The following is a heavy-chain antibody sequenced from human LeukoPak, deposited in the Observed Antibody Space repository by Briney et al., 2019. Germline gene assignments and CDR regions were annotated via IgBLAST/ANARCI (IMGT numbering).Heavy chain of an antibody. J-gene: IGHJ4*02. CDR2: IGPAGDT. V-gene: IGHV3-13*04. D-gene: IGHD4-17*01. Sequence: PGGSLRLSCAASGFTFSSYDMHWVRQAKGKGLEWVSAIGPAGDTYYPGSVKGRFTISRENAKSSLYLQMNPLRAGDTAVYYCARIGYGDEFDYWGQGALVTVSS. CDR1: GFTFSSYD. CDR3: ARIGYGDEFDY.